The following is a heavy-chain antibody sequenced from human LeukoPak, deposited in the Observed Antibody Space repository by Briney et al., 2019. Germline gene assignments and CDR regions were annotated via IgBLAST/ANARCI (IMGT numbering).Heavy chain of an antibody. CDR3: ARDMDGSSSPYYYYYYGMDV. CDR1: GFTLSSYP. Sequence: VGSLRLSCAASGFTLSSYPIRWVRQAPGKGLGWGAVISYDGSNKYYANSVKGRFTISRDNSKNTLYLQMNSVRAEDTAVYYCARDMDGSSSPYYYYYYGMDVWGKGTTVTVSS. V-gene: IGHV3-30*04. CDR2: ISYDGSNK. J-gene: IGHJ6*04. D-gene: IGHD6-13*01.